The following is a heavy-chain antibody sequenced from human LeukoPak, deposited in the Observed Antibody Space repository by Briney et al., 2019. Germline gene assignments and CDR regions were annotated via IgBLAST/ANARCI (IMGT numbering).Heavy chain of an antibody. J-gene: IGHJ3*02. CDR1: GFTFSAYA. Sequence: GGSLRLSCTASGFTFSAYAMMWVRQAPGKGPEWISAIRGGGGSAFYADSVKGRFTISRDNSKYTLFLQMNSLRAEDTAVYYCARDPNGDYIGAFDMWGPGTMVTVSS. CDR3: ARDPNGDYIGAFDM. D-gene: IGHD4-17*01. V-gene: IGHV3-23*01. CDR2: IRGGGGSA.